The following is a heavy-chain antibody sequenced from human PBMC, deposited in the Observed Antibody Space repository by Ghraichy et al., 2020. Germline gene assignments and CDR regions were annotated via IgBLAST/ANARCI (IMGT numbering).Heavy chain of an antibody. D-gene: IGHD3-22*01. CDR2: ISGSGGST. Sequence: GGSLRLSCAASGFTFSSYAMSWVRQAPGKGLEWVSAISGSGGSTYYADSVKGRFTISRDNSKNTLYLQMNSLRAEDTAVYYCAKVPDSSGYYFWFDPWGQGTLVTVSS. V-gene: IGHV3-23*01. CDR1: GFTFSSYA. J-gene: IGHJ5*02. CDR3: AKVPDSSGYYFWFDP.